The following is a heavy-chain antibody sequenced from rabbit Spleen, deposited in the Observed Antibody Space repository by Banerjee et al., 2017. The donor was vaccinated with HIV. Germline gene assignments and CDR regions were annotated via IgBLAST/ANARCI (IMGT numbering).Heavy chain of an antibody. V-gene: IGHV1S40*01. D-gene: IGHD2-1*01. CDR1: GFSFSNNYY. Sequence: QSLEESGGGLVKPGASLTLTCTASGFSFSNNYYMCWVRQAPGKGLEWIACIDAGSSGNTYYASWAKGRFTISKTSSTTVTLQMTSLTAADTATYFCARDRDGDTPYNSYYFDLWGQGTLVTVS. CDR3: ARDRDGDTPYNSYYFDL. J-gene: IGHJ4*01. CDR2: IDAGSSGNT.